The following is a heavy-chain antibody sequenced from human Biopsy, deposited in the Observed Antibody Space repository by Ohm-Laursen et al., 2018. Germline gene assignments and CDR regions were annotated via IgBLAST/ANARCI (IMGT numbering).Heavy chain of an antibody. D-gene: IGHD4-17*01. CDR1: GVTLSGYA. J-gene: IGHJ3*01. V-gene: IGHV3-30*03. Sequence: SLRLSCAASGVTLSGYAMNWVRQAPGKGLEWVAVISYDGSNTYYEDSVKGRFIISRDNSKNTLYLQMNSLGAEDTAVYYCTCRYGDSPLWGQGTMVTVSS. CDR2: ISYDGSNT. CDR3: TCRYGDSPL.